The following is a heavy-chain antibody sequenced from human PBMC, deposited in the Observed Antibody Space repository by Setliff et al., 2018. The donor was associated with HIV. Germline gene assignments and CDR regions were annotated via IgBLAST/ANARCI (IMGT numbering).Heavy chain of an antibody. J-gene: IGHJ5*01. Sequence: PGGSLRLSCAASGFSFTNAWMSWVRQAPGKGLEWVGRIMSKADGGTAEYASSVKGRFTISRDESKNTLYLQMNSLRTEDTAVYYCVKSLMFFNWFDSWGQGTLVTVSS. CDR1: GFSFTNAW. D-gene: IGHD3-10*02. V-gene: IGHV3-15*01. CDR2: IMSKADGGTA. CDR3: VKSLMFFNWFDS.